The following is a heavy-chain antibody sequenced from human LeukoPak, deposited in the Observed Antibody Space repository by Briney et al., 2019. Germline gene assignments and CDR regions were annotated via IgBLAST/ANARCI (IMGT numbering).Heavy chain of an antibody. CDR1: GFSFDDYA. D-gene: IGHD1-26*01. J-gene: IGHJ4*02. CDR3: ALPVVGQSVGATGSVDY. Sequence: PGGSLRLSCAASGFSFDDYAMHWVRQAPGKGLEWVSLISGDGGNTYYADSVKGRFTISRDNSKNSLYLQMNSLRTEDTALYYCALPVVGQSVGATGSVDYWGQGTLVTVSS. V-gene: IGHV3-43*02. CDR2: ISGDGGNT.